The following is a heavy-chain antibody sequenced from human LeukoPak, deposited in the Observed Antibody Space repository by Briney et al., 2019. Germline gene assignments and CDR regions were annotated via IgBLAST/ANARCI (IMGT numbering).Heavy chain of an antibody. CDR3: ARDPGGYSYGYGGGNNWFDP. Sequence: ASVKVSCKASGYTFTSYGISWVRQAPGQGLEWMGWISAYNGNTNYAQKLQGRVTMTTDTSTSTAYMELRSLRSDDTAVYYCARDPGGYSYGYGGGNNWFDPWAREPWSPSPQ. CDR1: GYTFTSYG. J-gene: IGHJ5*02. V-gene: IGHV1-18*01. CDR2: ISAYNGNT. D-gene: IGHD5-18*01.